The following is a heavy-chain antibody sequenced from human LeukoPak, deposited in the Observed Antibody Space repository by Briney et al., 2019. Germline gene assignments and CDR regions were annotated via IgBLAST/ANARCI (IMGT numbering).Heavy chain of an antibody. CDR1: GFTFSSYA. V-gene: IGHV3-23*01. Sequence: GGSLRLSCAGTGFTFSSYAMSWVRQAPGKGLEWVSAISGSGGSTYYADSVKGRFTISRDNSKNTLYLQMNSLRAEDTAVYYCAKDYPFPYYYDSSSHFDYWGQGTLVTVSS. CDR3: AKDYPFPYYYDSSSHFDY. D-gene: IGHD3-22*01. J-gene: IGHJ4*02. CDR2: ISGSGGST.